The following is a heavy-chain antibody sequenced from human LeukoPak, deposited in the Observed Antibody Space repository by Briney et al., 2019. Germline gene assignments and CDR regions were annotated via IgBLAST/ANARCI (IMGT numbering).Heavy chain of an antibody. Sequence: PGGSLRLSCAASGFTFSDYYMSWVRQAPGKGLEWVSSISSSSSYIYYADSVKGRFTISRDNAKNSLYLQLNSLRAEDTAVYYCGRDFLGESGAGGPWGQGILVTVSS. V-gene: IGHV3-21*01. CDR3: GRDFLGESGAGGP. D-gene: IGHD3-10*01. CDR1: GFTFSDYY. J-gene: IGHJ5*02. CDR2: ISSSSSYI.